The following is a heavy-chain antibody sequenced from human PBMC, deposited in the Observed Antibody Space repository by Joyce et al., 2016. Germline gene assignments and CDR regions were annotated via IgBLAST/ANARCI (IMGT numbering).Heavy chain of an antibody. CDR1: GFSFTSYW. Sequence: QLVQSGAEVKKPGESLKISCQVSGFSFTSYWITWVRQVPGKGLEWMGTIHPSDSDTTYSPSFQGHVSLSVDKSVNIAYLHWTSLKASDSATYYCARQASMTAPDYWGQGTLVTVS. J-gene: IGHJ4*02. CDR3: ARQASMTAPDY. V-gene: IGHV5-51*01. D-gene: IGHD2-21*02. CDR2: IHPSDSDT.